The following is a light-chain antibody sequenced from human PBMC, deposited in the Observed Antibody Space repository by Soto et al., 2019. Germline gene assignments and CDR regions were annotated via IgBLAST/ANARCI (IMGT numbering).Light chain of an antibody. CDR1: QSVDSTY. Sequence: EVVLTQSPDTLSLSPGERATLSCRASQSVDSTYLGWYQQKPGQAPRLLIYGASNRATGIPDRFSGSGSGTDFTLTIARLEPEDFAVYYCQVYGSSSRTCGQGPKVEVK. V-gene: IGKV3-20*01. CDR2: GAS. CDR3: QVYGSSSRT. J-gene: IGKJ1*01.